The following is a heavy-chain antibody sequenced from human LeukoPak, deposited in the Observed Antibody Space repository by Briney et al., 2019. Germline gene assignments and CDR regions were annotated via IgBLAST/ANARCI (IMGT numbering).Heavy chain of an antibody. Sequence: MSSETLSLTCTVSGGSISSYYWSWIRQPPGKGLEWIGYIYYSGSTNYNPSLKSRVTISVDTSKNQFSLKLSSVTAADTAVYYCARVRGIVVVPAAYYMDVWGKGTTVTVSS. CDR1: GGSISSYY. V-gene: IGHV4-59*01. J-gene: IGHJ6*03. CDR3: ARVRGIVVVPAAYYMDV. D-gene: IGHD2-2*01. CDR2: IYYSGST.